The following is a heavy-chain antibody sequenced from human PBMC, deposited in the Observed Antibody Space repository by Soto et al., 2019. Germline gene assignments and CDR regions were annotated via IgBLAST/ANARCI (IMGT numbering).Heavy chain of an antibody. CDR3: AKGSRTRGYCSSGSCAGYFDY. D-gene: IGHD2-15*01. V-gene: IGHV3-23*01. CDR1: GFTFSSYA. CDR2: ISGSGGST. Sequence: PGGSLRLSCAASGFTFSSYAMSWVRQAPGKGLEWVSAISGSGGSTYYADSVKGRFTISRDNSKNTLYLQMNSLRAEDTAVYYCAKGSRTRGYCSSGSCAGYFDYWGQGTLVTVSS. J-gene: IGHJ4*02.